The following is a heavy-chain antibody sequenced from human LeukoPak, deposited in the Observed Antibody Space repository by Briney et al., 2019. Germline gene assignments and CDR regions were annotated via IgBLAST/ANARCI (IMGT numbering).Heavy chain of an antibody. J-gene: IGHJ3*02. CDR2: IYTSGST. V-gene: IGHV4-4*07. CDR1: GGSISSYY. D-gene: IGHD1-1*01. Sequence: PSETLSLTCTVSGGSISSYYWSWIRQPAGKGLEWIGRIYTSGSTNYNPSLKSRVTMSVDTSKNQFSLKLSSVTAADTAVHYCARDSGRRTTVAFDIWGQGTMVTVSS. CDR3: ARDSGRRTTVAFDI.